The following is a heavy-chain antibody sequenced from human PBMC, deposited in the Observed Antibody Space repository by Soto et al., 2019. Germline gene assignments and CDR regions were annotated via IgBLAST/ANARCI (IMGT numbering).Heavy chain of an antibody. CDR1: GFTFSNAW. Sequence: EVQLVESGGGLVKPGGSLRLSCAASGFTFSNAWMNWVRQAPGKRLEWVGRIKSKTDGGTTDYAAPVKGRFTISRDDSKNTLCLQMNSLKPEDTAVYYCTTDQCTSWWGDYYYGMDVWGQGTTVTVSS. J-gene: IGHJ6*02. CDR2: IKSKTDGGTT. V-gene: IGHV3-15*07. D-gene: IGHD2-2*01. CDR3: TTDQCTSWWGDYYYGMDV.